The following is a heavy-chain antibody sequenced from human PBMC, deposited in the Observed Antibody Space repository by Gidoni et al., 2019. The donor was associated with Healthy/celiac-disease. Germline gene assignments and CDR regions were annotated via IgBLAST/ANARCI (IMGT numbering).Heavy chain of an antibody. CDR2: MNPNRGNT. Sequence: QVQLVQSGAEVKTPGASVKVSCQASGYTFTSYDINWVRQATGQGLEWMGWMNPNRGNTGYAQKFQGRVTRTRNTSISTAYMELSILRSEYTAVYYCARRRKGRTPDYWGQGTLVTVSS. CDR3: ARRRKGRTPDY. CDR1: GYTFTSYD. V-gene: IGHV1-8*01. J-gene: IGHJ4*02.